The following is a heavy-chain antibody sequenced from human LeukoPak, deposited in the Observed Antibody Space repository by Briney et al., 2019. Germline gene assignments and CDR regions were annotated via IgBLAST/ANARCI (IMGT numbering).Heavy chain of an antibody. V-gene: IGHV3-30*18. Sequence: GRSLRLSCAVSGFTFSSYGMHWVRQAPDKGLEWVAVISYDGSNKYYADSVKGRFTISRDNSKNTLYLQMHSLRAEDTAVYHCAKDVDSGGYYGPLDYWGQGTLVTVSS. CDR3: AKDVDSGGYYGPLDY. CDR2: ISYDGSNK. J-gene: IGHJ4*02. CDR1: GFTFSSYG. D-gene: IGHD3-22*01.